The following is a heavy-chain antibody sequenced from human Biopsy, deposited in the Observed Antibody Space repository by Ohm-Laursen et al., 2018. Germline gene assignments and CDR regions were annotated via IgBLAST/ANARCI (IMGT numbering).Heavy chain of an antibody. CDR2: FAPENGKT. CDR3: AADINVWNVNY. V-gene: IGHV1-24*01. CDR1: GYTHTALS. D-gene: IGHD1-1*01. Sequence: GASVKVSCKVSGYTHTALSMHWVRQAPGRGLEWMGGFAPENGKTIYAQKFQGRITMTEDTSTDTAYMELSSLRSEDTAVYYCAADINVWNVNYWGQGTQVTVSS. J-gene: IGHJ4*02.